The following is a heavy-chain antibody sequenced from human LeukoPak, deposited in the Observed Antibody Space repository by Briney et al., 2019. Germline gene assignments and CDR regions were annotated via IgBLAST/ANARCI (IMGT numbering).Heavy chain of an antibody. CDR3: TRGRPGHYYDY. D-gene: IGHD6-6*01. J-gene: IGHJ4*02. CDR2: ISSSSSYI. V-gene: IGHV3-21*01. CDR1: GFTFSSYS. Sequence: GGSLRLSCAASGFTFSSYSMNWVRQAPGKGLEWVSSISSSSSYIYYADSVKGRFTISRDNAKNSLYLQMDSLRDGDTAVYYCTRGRPGHYYDYWGQGARVTVSS.